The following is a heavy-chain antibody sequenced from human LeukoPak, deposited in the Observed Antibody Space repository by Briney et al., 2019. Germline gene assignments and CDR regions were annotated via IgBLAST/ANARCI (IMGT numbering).Heavy chain of an antibody. CDR2: VSISSGTI. CDR3: ARAMSTFGGVRNYFDS. V-gene: IGHV3-48*04. D-gene: IGHD3-16*01. J-gene: IGHJ4*02. Sequence: GGSLRLSCAAAGFTFSGHNMNWVRQAPGKGLEWISFVSISSGTIYYADSVNGRFRISRDNAKSSLDLEMNSLRAEDTAVYYCARAMSTFGGVRNYFDSWGQGTLVTVSS. CDR1: GFTFSGHN.